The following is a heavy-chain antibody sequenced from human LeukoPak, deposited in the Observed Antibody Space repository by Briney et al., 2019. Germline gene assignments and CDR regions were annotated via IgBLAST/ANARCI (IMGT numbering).Heavy chain of an antibody. Sequence: PGGSLRLSCAASEFTFSGYAMSWVRLAPGKGLEWVSAITAGGDGTYYADSVKGRFTISRDNLKNMVFLQMNSLRAEDTAIYYCAKSHASIWNVYDYWGQGTLVTVSS. D-gene: IGHD1-1*01. V-gene: IGHV3-23*01. J-gene: IGHJ4*02. CDR2: ITAGGDGT. CDR1: EFTFSGYA. CDR3: AKSHASIWNVYDY.